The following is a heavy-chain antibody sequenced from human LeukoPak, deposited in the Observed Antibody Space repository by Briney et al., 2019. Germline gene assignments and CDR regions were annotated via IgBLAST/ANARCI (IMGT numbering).Heavy chain of an antibody. V-gene: IGHV3-48*04. CDR1: GFTFSSYS. D-gene: IGHD6-13*01. CDR3: ARDRTVYSSSRPYY. J-gene: IGHJ4*02. Sequence: GGSLRLSCAASGFTFSSYSMNWVRQAPGKGLEWVSYISSSSSPIYADSVKGRFTISRDNAKNSLYLQMNSLRAEDTAVYYCARDRTVYSSSRPYYWGQGTLVTVSS. CDR2: ISSSSSPI.